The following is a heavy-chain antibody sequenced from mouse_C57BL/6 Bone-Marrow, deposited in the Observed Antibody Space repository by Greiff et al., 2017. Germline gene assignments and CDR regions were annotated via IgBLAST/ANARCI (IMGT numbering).Heavy chain of an antibody. CDR2: IDPSDSYT. V-gene: IGHV1-50*01. Sequence: QVQLKQPGAELVKPGASVKLSCKASGYTFTSYWMQWVKQRPGQGLEWIGEIDPSDSYTNYNQKFKGKATLTVDTSSSTAYMQLSSLTSEDSAVYYCAREHAMDDWGQGTSVTVSS. CDR3: AREHAMDD. CDR1: GYTFTSYW. J-gene: IGHJ4*01.